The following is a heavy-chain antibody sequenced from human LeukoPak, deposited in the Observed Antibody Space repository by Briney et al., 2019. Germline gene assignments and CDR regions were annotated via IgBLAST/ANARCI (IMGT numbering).Heavy chain of an antibody. D-gene: IGHD6-13*01. CDR2: ISGSDDST. CDR1: GFTLSSYA. CDR3: AKGGFGSSWPYFDY. Sequence: HSGGSLRLSCAASGFTLSSYAMSWVRQAPGKGLEWVSSISGSDDSTHYADSVKGRFTISRDNSQNTLYLQMNSLRADDTAVYYCAKGGFGSSWPYFDYWGQGSLVTVSS. V-gene: IGHV3-23*01. J-gene: IGHJ4*02.